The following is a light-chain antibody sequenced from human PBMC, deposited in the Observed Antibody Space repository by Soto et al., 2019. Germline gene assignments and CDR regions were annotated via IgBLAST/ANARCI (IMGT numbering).Light chain of an antibody. CDR3: QQTYTLPRT. CDR1: QSISSY. Sequence: DIQMTQSPAALSGSVGDRVTITFLASQSISSYLNWYQQKPGKAPKVLIYTASNLQSGVPSRFSGSGSGTDFTLTISDLQPEDFATYYCQQTYTLPRTFAQGTKVDIK. V-gene: IGKV1-39*01. CDR2: TAS. J-gene: IGKJ1*01.